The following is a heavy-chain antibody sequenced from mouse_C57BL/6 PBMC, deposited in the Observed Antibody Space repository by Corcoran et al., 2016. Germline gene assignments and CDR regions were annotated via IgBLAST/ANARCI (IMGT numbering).Heavy chain of an antibody. Sequence: EVQLQQSGPELVKPGASVKISCKASGYMFTNYYMNWVKQSHGKSLEWIGDINPNNGGTSYNQKFKGKATLTVDKSSSTAYMELRSLTSEDSAVYYCARAVIYYDYDFDYWGQGTTLTVSS. CDR3: ARAVIYYDYDFDY. J-gene: IGHJ2*01. D-gene: IGHD2-4*01. CDR1: GYMFTNYY. V-gene: IGHV1-26*01. CDR2: INPNNGGT.